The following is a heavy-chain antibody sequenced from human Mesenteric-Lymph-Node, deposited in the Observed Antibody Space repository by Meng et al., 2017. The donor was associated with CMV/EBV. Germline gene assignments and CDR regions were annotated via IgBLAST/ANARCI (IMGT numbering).Heavy chain of an antibody. J-gene: IGHJ4*02. CDR2: IYGTGIT. Sequence: QVQLQESGAGLVKPSETLSLTFIVSGVSVTSGAYHWSWIRQSPGKGLEWIGYIYGTGITIYNPSLKSRVTILLETSKNQFSLKLNSVTTADTAVYYCAKSRSSTPGIVDDWGQGTLVTVSS. V-gene: IGHV4-61*08. CDR3: AKSRSSTPGIVDD. D-gene: IGHD2/OR15-2a*01. CDR1: GVSVTSGAYH.